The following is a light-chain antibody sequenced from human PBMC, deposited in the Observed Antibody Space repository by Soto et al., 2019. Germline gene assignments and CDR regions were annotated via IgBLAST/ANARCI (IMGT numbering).Light chain of an antibody. CDR3: QQYYTTPGT. J-gene: IGKJ1*01. CDR2: WAS. Sequence: DIVMTQSPDSLAVSLGERATINCKSSQSVLYSSNNKNYLAWYQQKPGQPPKALIYWASTRESGVPDRFSGSGSGTDFTLTISSLQSEDVAVYYCQQYYTTPGTFGHGTKVEIK. V-gene: IGKV4-1*01. CDR1: QSVLYSSNNKNY.